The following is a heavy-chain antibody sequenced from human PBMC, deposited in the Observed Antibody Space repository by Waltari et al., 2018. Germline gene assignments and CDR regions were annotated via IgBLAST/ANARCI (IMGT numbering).Heavy chain of an antibody. D-gene: IGHD3-9*01. J-gene: IGHJ4*02. CDR3: ASGTKYDILTGYYNPHFDY. Sequence: QVQLVQSGAEVKKPGASVKVSCKASGYTFTGYYMHWVRQAPGQGLEWMGWINPNSGGTNYAQKFQGRVTMTRDTSISTAYMELSRLRSDDTAVYYWASGTKYDILTGYYNPHFDYWGQGTLVTVSS. V-gene: IGHV1-2*02. CDR2: INPNSGGT. CDR1: GYTFTGYY.